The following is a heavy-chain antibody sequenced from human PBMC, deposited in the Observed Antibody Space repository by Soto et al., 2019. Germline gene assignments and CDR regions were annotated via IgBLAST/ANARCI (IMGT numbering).Heavy chain of an antibody. V-gene: IGHV3-30*18. J-gene: IGHJ2*01. Sequence: QVQLVESGGGVVQPGRSLRLSCAASGFSFNSYGMHWVRQAPGKGLEWVAVISYDGSNKYYADSVKGRFTISRDNSKNTLYLQMNSLRAEDTAVYYCAKKLGGDYAYSDLWGRGPLVTVSS. CDR1: GFSFNSYG. CDR3: AKKLGGDYAYSDL. CDR2: ISYDGSNK. D-gene: IGHD4-17*01.